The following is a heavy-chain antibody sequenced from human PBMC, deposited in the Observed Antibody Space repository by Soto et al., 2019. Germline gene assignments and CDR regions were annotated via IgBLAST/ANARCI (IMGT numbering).Heavy chain of an antibody. D-gene: IGHD6-6*01. Sequence: GESLKISCKGSGYSFNTYWIGWVRQMPGKGLEWMGMIYPGDSDTRYIPSFQGQVTIPSDKSISTAYLQWSSLKASDTAMYYCASYSGSSGRHFDYWGQGTLVTVSS. J-gene: IGHJ4*02. CDR3: ASYSGSSGRHFDY. V-gene: IGHV5-51*01. CDR1: GYSFNTYW. CDR2: IYPGDSDT.